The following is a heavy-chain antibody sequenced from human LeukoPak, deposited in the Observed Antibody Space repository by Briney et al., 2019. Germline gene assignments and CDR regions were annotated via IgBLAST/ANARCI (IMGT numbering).Heavy chain of an antibody. CDR2: IYYSGST. CDR3: ARARDYYYDSSGYYSFDY. Sequence: PSETMSLTCTVYGGSISSSSYYWGWIRQPPGKGLEWIGRIYYSGSTYYNPSLKSRVTISVDTSKNQFSLKLSSVTAADAAVYYCARARDYYYDSSGYYSFDYWGQGTLVTVSS. J-gene: IGHJ4*02. CDR1: GGSISSSSYY. V-gene: IGHV4-39*07. D-gene: IGHD3-22*01.